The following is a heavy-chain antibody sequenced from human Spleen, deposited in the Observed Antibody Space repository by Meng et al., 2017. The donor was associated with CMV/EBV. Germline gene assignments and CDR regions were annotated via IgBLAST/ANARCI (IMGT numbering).Heavy chain of an antibody. V-gene: IGHV3-53*01. Sequence: GRSLRLSCAASGFTVSTNYMSWVRQAPGKGLEWVSVIYNGGSTYYADSVKGRFTISRDNSKDTLDLQMNSLRAEDTAVYYCARGYSRGFDPWGQGTLVTVSS. CDR2: IYNGGST. J-gene: IGHJ5*02. CDR1: GFTVSTNY. D-gene: IGHD3-22*01. CDR3: ARGYSRGFDP.